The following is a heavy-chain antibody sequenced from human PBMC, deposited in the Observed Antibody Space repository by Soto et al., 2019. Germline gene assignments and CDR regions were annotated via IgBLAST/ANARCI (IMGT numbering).Heavy chain of an antibody. CDR2: INGDGSVI. Sequence: EVQLVESGGGLVQPGGSLRLSCAASGFTFRSSWMYWVRQTPGKGPVWGSCINGDGSVIYYADSVKGRFTISRDNARDTLYLQVTSLTPEDSAVYYCVRDIRWGQGTLVSVSS. V-gene: IGHV3-74*01. J-gene: IGHJ4*02. CDR3: VRDIR. CDR1: GFTFRSSW.